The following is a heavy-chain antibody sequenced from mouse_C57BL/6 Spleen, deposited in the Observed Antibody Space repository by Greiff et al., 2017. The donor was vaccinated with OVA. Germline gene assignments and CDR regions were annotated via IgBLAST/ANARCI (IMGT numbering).Heavy chain of an antibody. CDR3: VRQRYDYDGEFAY. CDR1: GFSFNTYA. J-gene: IGHJ3*01. D-gene: IGHD2-4*01. V-gene: IGHV10-1*01. CDR2: IRSKSNNYAT. Sequence: EVMLVESGGGLVQPKGSLKLSCAASGFSFNTYAMNWVRQAPGKGLEWVARIRSKSNNYATYYADSVKDRFTISRDDSESMLYLQMNNLKTEDTAMYYCVRQRYDYDGEFAYWGQGTLVTVSA.